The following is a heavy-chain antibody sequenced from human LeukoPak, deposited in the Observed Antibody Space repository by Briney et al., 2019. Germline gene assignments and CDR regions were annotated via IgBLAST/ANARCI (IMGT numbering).Heavy chain of an antibody. V-gene: IGHV3-23*01. Sequence: PGGSLRLSCAASGFTFSSYAMTWVRQAPGKGLEWVSAIGSGGDSTYYADSVKGRFTISRDKSKNTVYLQMNSLRVEDTAVYYCANRGGIYVGSYYFGSWGQGTLVTVSS. CDR2: IGSGGDST. J-gene: IGHJ4*02. D-gene: IGHD1-26*01. CDR1: GFTFSSYA. CDR3: ANRGGIYVGSYYFGS.